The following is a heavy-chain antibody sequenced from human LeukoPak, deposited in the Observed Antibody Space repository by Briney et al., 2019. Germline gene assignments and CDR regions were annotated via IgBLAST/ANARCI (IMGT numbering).Heavy chain of an antibody. Sequence: PSETLSLTCAVYGGSFSGYYWSWIRQPPGKGLEWIGEINHSGSTNYNPSLKSRVTISVDTSKNQFSLKLSSVTAADTAVYYCASGGYYDSSAHPTWGQGTLVTVSS. CDR1: GGSFSGYY. J-gene: IGHJ5*02. CDR3: ASGGYYDSSAHPT. D-gene: IGHD3-22*01. CDR2: INHSGST. V-gene: IGHV4-34*01.